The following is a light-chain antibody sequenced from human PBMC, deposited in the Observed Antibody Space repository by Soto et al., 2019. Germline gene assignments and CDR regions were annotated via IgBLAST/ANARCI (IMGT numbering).Light chain of an antibody. CDR1: QSISSY. Sequence: DIQMTQSPSSLSASVGDRVTITCRASQSISSYLNWYQQKPGKAPKLLIYAASSLQSGVPSRFRGSGSGTDFTLTISSLQPKDFATYYCQQVYSTPYTFGQGTKLEIK. V-gene: IGKV1-39*01. J-gene: IGKJ2*01. CDR2: AAS. CDR3: QQVYSTPYT.